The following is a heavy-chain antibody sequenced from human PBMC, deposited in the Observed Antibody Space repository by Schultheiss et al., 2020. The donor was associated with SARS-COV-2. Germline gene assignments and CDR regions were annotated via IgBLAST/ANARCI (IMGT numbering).Heavy chain of an antibody. Sequence: GGSLRLSCKGSGYSFTSYWMGWVRQMPGKGLEWMGIIYPGDSDTRYSPSFQGQVTISADKSISTAYLQWSSLKASDTAMYYCARQRAYSYGYSPDAFDIWGQGTMVTVS. V-gene: IGHV5-51*01. D-gene: IGHD5-18*01. CDR3: ARQRAYSYGYSPDAFDI. CDR2: IYPGDSDT. J-gene: IGHJ3*02. CDR1: GYSFTSYW.